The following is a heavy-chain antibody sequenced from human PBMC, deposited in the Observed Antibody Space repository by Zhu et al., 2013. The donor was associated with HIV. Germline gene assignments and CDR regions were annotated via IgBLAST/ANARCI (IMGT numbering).Heavy chain of an antibody. D-gene: IGHD2-15*01. V-gene: IGHV1-2*02. CDR2: INPHNGKT. CDR3: ARFSDTLYYYDY. J-gene: IGHJ4*02. CDR1: GYTFTSYY. Sequence: QVQLVQSEAEVKKPGASVKVACEASGYTFTSYYLHWVRQAPGHGLEWMGWINPHNGKTDSAEQFRNRVTMTRDMSITTAYMELRGLRSDDTALYYCARFSDTLYYYDYWGQGTLVTVSS.